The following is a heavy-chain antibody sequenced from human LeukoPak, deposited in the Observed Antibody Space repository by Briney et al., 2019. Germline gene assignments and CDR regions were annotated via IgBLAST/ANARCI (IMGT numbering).Heavy chain of an antibody. CDR2: FSYSGST. J-gene: IGHJ4*02. V-gene: IGHV4-59*01. D-gene: IGHD1-26*01. CDR3: ARMYSGTSYYFDF. CDR1: GVSISDFH. Sequence: SETLSLTCSVSGVSISDFHWIWIRQPPAKGLEWMGYFSYSGSTRYNPSLKSRVTMSVDTSKNQFSLRLISVAAADTAVYYCARMYSGTSYYFDFWGQGTLVTVSS.